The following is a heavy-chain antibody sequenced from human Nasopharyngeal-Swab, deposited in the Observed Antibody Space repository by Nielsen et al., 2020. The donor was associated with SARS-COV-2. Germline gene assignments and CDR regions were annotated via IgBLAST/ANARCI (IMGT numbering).Heavy chain of an antibody. Sequence: VKVSCKASGGTFSSYAISWVRQAPGQGLAWMGGIIPIFGTANYAQKFQGRVTITADESTSTAYMELSSLRSEDTAVYYCARFPAGGYYDSSGYYYWYFDLWGRGTLVTVSS. CDR1: GGTFSSYA. J-gene: IGHJ2*01. CDR2: IIPIFGTA. CDR3: ARFPAGGYYDSSGYYYWYFDL. V-gene: IGHV1-69*13. D-gene: IGHD3-22*01.